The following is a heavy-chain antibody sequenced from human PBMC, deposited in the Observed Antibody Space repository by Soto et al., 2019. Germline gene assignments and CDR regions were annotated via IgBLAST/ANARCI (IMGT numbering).Heavy chain of an antibody. Sequence: GGSLRLSCAASGFTVSSNYMSWVRQAPGKGLEWASVIYSGGSTYYADSVKGRFTISRDNSKNTLYLQMNSLRAEDMAVYYCARDSAPQDAFDIWGQGTMVTVSS. V-gene: IGHV3-66*01. J-gene: IGHJ3*02. CDR1: GFTVSSNY. CDR3: ARDSAPQDAFDI. CDR2: IYSGGST.